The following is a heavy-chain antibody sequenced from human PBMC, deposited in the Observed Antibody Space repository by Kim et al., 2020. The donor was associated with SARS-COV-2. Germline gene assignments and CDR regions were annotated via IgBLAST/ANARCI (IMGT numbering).Heavy chain of an antibody. CDR1: GFTFSSYA. D-gene: IGHD6-19*01. CDR2: ISYDGSNK. Sequence: GGSLRLSCAASGFTFSSYAMHWVRQAPGKGLEWVAVISYDGSNKYYADSVKGRFTISRHNSKNTLYLQMNSLRAEDTAVYYCARQTYSSGWYGWFDPWGQGTLVTVSS. CDR3: ARQTYSSGWYGWFDP. V-gene: IGHV3-30-3*01. J-gene: IGHJ5*02.